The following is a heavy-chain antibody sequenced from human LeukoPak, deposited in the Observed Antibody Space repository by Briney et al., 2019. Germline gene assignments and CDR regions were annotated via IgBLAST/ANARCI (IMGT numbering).Heavy chain of an antibody. CDR2: INPTGGST. V-gene: IGHV1-46*01. Sequence: ASVKVSCKASGYTFPSYFMHWVRQAPGQGLEWMGIINPTGGSTTYAQKFQGRVTMTRDTSTSTVYMELSSLRSDDTAVYYCTRTAARRFDYWGQGTLVTVSS. CDR3: TRTAARRFDY. D-gene: IGHD6-6*01. CDR1: GYTFPSYF. J-gene: IGHJ4*02.